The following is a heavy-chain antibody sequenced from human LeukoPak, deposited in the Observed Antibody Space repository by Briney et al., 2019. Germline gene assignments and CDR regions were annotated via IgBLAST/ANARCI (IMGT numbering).Heavy chain of an antibody. CDR1: GISFSNYS. Sequence: GGSLRLSRAASGISFSNYSMNWVRQAPGKGLEWVSLISSSSRFIYYGDSVKGRFTISRDNAKKSLYLQMNSLRAEDTAVYYCARAVYCSGGGCFWYFDLWGRGTLVTVSS. J-gene: IGHJ2*01. CDR3: ARAVYCSGGGCFWYFDL. CDR2: ISSSSRFI. D-gene: IGHD2-15*01. V-gene: IGHV3-21*01.